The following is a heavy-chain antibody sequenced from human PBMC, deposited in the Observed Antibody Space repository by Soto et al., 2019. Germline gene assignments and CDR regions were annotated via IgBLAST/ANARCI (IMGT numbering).Heavy chain of an antibody. V-gene: IGHV3-48*02. CDR2: ISSSSSTI. Sequence: EVQLVESGGGLVQPGGSLRLSCAASGFTFSSYSMKWVRQAPGKGLEWVSYISSSSSTIYYADSVKGRFTISRDNAKNSLYLQMNNLRDEDTAVYYCARDPAVVAASDYYYYGMDVWGQGTTVTVSS. D-gene: IGHD2-15*01. CDR1: GFTFSSYS. J-gene: IGHJ6*02. CDR3: ARDPAVVAASDYYYYGMDV.